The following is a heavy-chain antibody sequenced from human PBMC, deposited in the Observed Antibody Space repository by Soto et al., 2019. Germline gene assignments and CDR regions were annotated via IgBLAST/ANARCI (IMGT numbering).Heavy chain of an antibody. CDR1: GYTFTGYY. J-gene: IGHJ6*02. V-gene: IGHV1-2*04. Sequence: QVQLVQSGAEVKKPGASVKVSCKASGYTFTGYYMHWVRQAPGQGLEWMGWINPNSVGTNYAQKFQGWVTMTRDTSISTAYMELSRLRSDDTAVYYCAISSRRYCSGGSCSHYGMDVWGQGTTVTVSS. D-gene: IGHD2-15*01. CDR3: AISSRRYCSGGSCSHYGMDV. CDR2: INPNSVGT.